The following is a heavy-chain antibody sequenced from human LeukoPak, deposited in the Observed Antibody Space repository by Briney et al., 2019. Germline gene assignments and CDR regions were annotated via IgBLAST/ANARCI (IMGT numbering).Heavy chain of an antibody. Sequence: GGSLRLSCAASGFIFSSYDMSWVRQAPGKGLEWVSAISSSGDSTHYGDSAKGRFTISRDNSKNTLSLQMNSLRVEDTAVYYCAKAGMSTITWFDYWGQGVLVTVSS. D-gene: IGHD5-24*01. CDR1: GFIFSSYD. CDR3: AKAGMSTITWFDY. J-gene: IGHJ4*02. V-gene: IGHV3-23*01. CDR2: ISSSGDST.